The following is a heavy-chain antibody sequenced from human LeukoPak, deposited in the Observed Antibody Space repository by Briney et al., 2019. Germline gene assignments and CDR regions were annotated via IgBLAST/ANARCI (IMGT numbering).Heavy chain of an antibody. D-gene: IGHD3-22*01. CDR2: IYYRGST. CDR3: ARDSGNYYDSSGYYHFDS. CDR1: GDAIIDDP. Sequence: PSETLSLTCTVSGDAIIDDPWSWIRQPPGKGLEWIGSIYYRGSTYYNPSLKSRVTISAITSKNQFSLKLSSVTAADTAVYYCARDSGNYYDSSGYYHFDSWGQGTLVTVSS. J-gene: IGHJ4*02. V-gene: IGHV4-38-2*02.